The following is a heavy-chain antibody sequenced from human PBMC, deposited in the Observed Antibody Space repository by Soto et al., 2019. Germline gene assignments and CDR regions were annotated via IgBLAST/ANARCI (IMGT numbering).Heavy chain of an antibody. CDR3: GRGRSGQIVIFY. J-gene: IGHJ4*02. Sequence: SVKFSCKTSGYTFTGHYIHWVRQAPQQGPEWMGEIGPESGATRYAQKFRGRVTITMDTSITTVYMELKNLSPDDTAVYYCGRGRSGQIVIFYWGQGTPVTVSS. D-gene: IGHD3-3*02. CDR2: IGPESGAT. V-gene: IGHV1-2*02. CDR1: GYTFTGHY.